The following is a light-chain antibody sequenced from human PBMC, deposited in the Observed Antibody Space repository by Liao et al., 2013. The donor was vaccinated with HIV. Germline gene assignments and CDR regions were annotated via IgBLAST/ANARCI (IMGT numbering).Light chain of an antibody. CDR1: KLGDKY. J-gene: IGLJ2*01. V-gene: IGLV3-1*01. CDR2: QDT. Sequence: SYELTQPPSVSVSPGQTASITCSGDKLGDKYAYWYQQKPGQSPVLVIYQDTKRPSGIPERFSGSNSGNTATLTISGVEAGDEADYYCQVWDSISNHLVFGGGTKLTVL. CDR3: QVWDSISNHLV.